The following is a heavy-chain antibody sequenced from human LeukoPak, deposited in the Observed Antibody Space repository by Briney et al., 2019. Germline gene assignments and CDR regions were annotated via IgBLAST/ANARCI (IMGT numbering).Heavy chain of an antibody. Sequence: PSETLSLTCTVSGGSISSYYWSWIRQPPGKGLEWIGYIYYSGSTNYNPSLKSRVTISVDTSKNQFSLKLGSVTAADTAVYYCARAPSWYPYNWFDPWGQGTLVTVSS. J-gene: IGHJ5*02. CDR3: ARAPSWYPYNWFDP. CDR2: IYYSGST. V-gene: IGHV4-59*12. CDR1: GGSISSYY. D-gene: IGHD6-13*01.